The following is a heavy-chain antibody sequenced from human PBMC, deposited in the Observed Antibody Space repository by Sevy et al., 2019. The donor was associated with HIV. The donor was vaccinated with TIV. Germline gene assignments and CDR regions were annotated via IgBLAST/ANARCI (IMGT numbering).Heavy chain of an antibody. Sequence: ASVKVSCKVSGYTLTELFMHWVRQAPGKGLEWMGGFDPEDGEKIYARRFQGRVTMTEDTSTDTAYIELSSLRSEDTAVNYCATDSWISAAAAGPLYYYYGMDVWGQGTTVTVSS. CDR2: FDPEDGEK. V-gene: IGHV1-24*01. CDR1: GYTLTELF. D-gene: IGHD6-13*01. J-gene: IGHJ6*02. CDR3: ATDSWISAAAAGPLYYYYGMDV.